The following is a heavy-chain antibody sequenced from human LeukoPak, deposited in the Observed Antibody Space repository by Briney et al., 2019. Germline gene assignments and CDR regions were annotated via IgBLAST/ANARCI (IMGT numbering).Heavy chain of an antibody. Sequence: PGGSLRLSCAASGFTFSSYAMNWVRQAPGKGLEWVSGISGSSGRTYYAESVKGRFTISRDNSKNTLYLQMNSLRAEDTAVYYCARCAFRPGEPSLVAFDIWGQGTMVTVSS. V-gene: IGHV3-23*01. J-gene: IGHJ3*02. CDR2: ISGSSGRT. CDR3: ARCAFRPGEPSLVAFDI. CDR1: GFTFSSYA. D-gene: IGHD3-10*01.